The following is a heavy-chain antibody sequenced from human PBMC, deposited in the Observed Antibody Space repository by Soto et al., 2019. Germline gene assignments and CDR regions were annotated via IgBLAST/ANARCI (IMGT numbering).Heavy chain of an antibody. Sequence: QVQLQESGPGLVKPSQTLSLTCTVSGGSISSGGYYWSWIRQHPGKGLEWIGYIYYSGSTYYNPSLKSRVTISVDTSKNQFSLKLSSVTAADTAVYYCARDRRDGYNRAGWYFDLWGRGTLVTVSS. CDR3: ARDRRDGYNRAGWYFDL. CDR2: IYYSGST. CDR1: GGSISSGGYY. D-gene: IGHD5-12*01. J-gene: IGHJ2*01. V-gene: IGHV4-31*03.